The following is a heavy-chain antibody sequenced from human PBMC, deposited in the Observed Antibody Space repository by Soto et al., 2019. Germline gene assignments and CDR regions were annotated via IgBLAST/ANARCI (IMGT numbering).Heavy chain of an antibody. Sequence: ASVKVSCEASGYTFTSYGTSWVRQAPGQGLEWMGWISAYNGNTNYAQKLQGRVTMTTDTSTSTAYMELRSLRSDDTAVYYCARDPINYYDSSGYSRPFDYWGQGTLVTVSS. D-gene: IGHD3-22*01. CDR1: GYTFTSYG. CDR2: ISAYNGNT. CDR3: ARDPINYYDSSGYSRPFDY. V-gene: IGHV1-18*01. J-gene: IGHJ4*02.